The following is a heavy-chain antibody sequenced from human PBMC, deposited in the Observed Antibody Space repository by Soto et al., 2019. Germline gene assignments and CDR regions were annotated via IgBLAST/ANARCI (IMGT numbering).Heavy chain of an antibody. Sequence: QVQLVQSGAEVMKPGSSVKVSCKASGDTFSSYAIKWVRQDPGQGLEWMGGIIPMFGTANYAQKFKGRVTITAGESTSTVYMELSSLRSEDTAVYYCARVGPAHYYDSSGYYSPLDYWGQGTLVTVSS. CDR3: ARVGPAHYYDSSGYYSPLDY. CDR1: GDTFSSYA. CDR2: IIPMFGTA. D-gene: IGHD3-22*01. V-gene: IGHV1-69*01. J-gene: IGHJ4*02.